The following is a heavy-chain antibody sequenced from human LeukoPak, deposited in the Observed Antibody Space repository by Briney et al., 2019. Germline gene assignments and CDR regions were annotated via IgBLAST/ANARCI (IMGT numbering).Heavy chain of an antibody. Sequence: SETLSLTCGVSGGSISSGGYSWSWIRQPPGKGLEWIGSIYYSGNTYYNPSLKSRVTMSLDTSKNQFSLRLTSVTAADTAVYYCARALWWLDHDVFDIWGQGTMVTVSS. V-gene: IGHV4-30-4*07. CDR2: IYYSGNT. J-gene: IGHJ3*02. CDR3: ARALWWLDHDVFDI. D-gene: IGHD5-12*01. CDR1: GGSISSGGYS.